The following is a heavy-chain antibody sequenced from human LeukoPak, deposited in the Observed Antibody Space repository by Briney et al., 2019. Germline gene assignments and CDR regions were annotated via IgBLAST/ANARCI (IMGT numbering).Heavy chain of an antibody. CDR2: VNSNGSST. CDR3: AKGGATICDN. Sequence: GGSLRLSCAASGFTFSNYWMHWVRQAPGKGLVWVSRVNSNGSSTNYADSVKGRFTISRDNAKNTLYLQMSSLRAEDTAVYYCAKGGATICDNWGQGTLVTVSS. CDR1: GFTFSNYW. J-gene: IGHJ4*02. V-gene: IGHV3-74*01. D-gene: IGHD5-12*01.